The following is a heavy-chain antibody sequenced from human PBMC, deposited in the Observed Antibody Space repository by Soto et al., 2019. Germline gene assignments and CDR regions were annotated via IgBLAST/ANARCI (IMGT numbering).Heavy chain of an antibody. J-gene: IGHJ4*02. CDR2: ISYDGSIK. V-gene: IGHV3-30-3*01. D-gene: IGHD3-10*01. CDR3: AREWSTSGDLDY. Sequence: GGSLRLSCGASGSTFSSSWMTWVRQAPGKGLEWVSVISYDGSIKYYADSVKGRFTISRDNSKNTAYLQMNSLRAEDTAVFYCAREWSTSGDLDYWGQGTLVTVSS. CDR1: GSTFSSSW.